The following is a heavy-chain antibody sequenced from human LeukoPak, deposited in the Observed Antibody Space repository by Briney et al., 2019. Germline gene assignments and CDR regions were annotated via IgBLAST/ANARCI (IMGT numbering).Heavy chain of an antibody. CDR1: GYTFTSYY. CDR3: ASSSWYNWFDP. V-gene: IGHV1-46*01. D-gene: IGHD6-13*01. CDR2: INPSGGST. J-gene: IGHJ5*02. Sequence: ASVKVSCKASGYTFTSYYMHWVRQAPGQGLEWMGIINPSGGSTSYAQKFQGRVTITRDTSASTAYMELSSLRSEDTAVYYCASSSWYNWFDPWGQGTLVTVSS.